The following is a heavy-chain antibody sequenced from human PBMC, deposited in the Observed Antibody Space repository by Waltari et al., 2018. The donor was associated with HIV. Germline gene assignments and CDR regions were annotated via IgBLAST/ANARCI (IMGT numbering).Heavy chain of an antibody. V-gene: IGHV3-74*01. Sequence: EVQLVEYGGGLVRPGGSLRLSCAASGLNFSSYWMHWVRQAQGKGMVGVSRRYSDGSRTSDAVSVQCRLTIPRDNNGNPLYLQVNSLGDESTAMYDCARGGTSGYTFGFGRWGQGTLVTVSS. D-gene: IGHD5-18*01. CDR1: GLNFSSYW. CDR3: ARGGTSGYTFGFGR. CDR2: RYSDGSRT. J-gene: IGHJ1*01.